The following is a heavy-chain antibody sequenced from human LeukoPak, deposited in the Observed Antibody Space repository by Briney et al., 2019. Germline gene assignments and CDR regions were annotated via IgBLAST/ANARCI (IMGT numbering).Heavy chain of an antibody. Sequence: SETLSLTCTVSGGSISSYYWSWIRQPPGKGLEWIGYIYYSGSTNYNPSLKSRVTISVDTSKNQFSLKLSSVTAADTAVYYCARGRHYYGSGYYMDVWGKGTTVTVSS. D-gene: IGHD3-10*01. CDR2: IYYSGST. CDR3: ARGRHYYGSGYYMDV. J-gene: IGHJ6*03. CDR1: GGSISSYY. V-gene: IGHV4-59*01.